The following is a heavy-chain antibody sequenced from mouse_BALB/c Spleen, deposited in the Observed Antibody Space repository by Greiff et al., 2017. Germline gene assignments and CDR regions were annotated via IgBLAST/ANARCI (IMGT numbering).Heavy chain of an antibody. CDR1: GFTFSDYY. J-gene: IGHJ3*01. CDR3: ARDSMIGPLFAY. CDR2: ISDGGSYT. V-gene: IGHV5-4*02. D-gene: IGHD2-4*01. Sequence: EVKVEESGGGLVKPGGSLKLSCAASGFTFSDYYMYWVRQTPEKRLEWVATISDGGSYTYYPDSVKGRFTISRDNAKNNLYLQMSSLKSEDTAMYYCARDSMIGPLFAYWGQGTLVTVSA.